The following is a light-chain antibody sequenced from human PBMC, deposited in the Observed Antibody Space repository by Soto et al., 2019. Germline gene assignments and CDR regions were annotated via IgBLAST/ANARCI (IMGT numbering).Light chain of an antibody. J-gene: IGLJ1*01. Sequence: QSVLTQPASVSASPGQSIAISCTGSSSEVGGYNYVSWYQQHPGKAPKLMIYDVSNLPSGVSNRFSGSKSGNTASLTISGLQAEDEADYYCSSYTSSTTYVFGAGTKVTVL. V-gene: IGLV2-14*01. CDR1: SSEVGGYNY. CDR3: SSYTSSTTYV. CDR2: DVS.